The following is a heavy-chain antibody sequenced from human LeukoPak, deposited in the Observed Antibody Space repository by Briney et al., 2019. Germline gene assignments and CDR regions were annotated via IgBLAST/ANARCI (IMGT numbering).Heavy chain of an antibody. CDR2: IYTSGST. Sequence: SQTLSLTCTVSGGSISSGSYYWSWIRQPAGKGLEWIGRIYTSGSTNYNPSLKSRVTISVDTSKNRFSLKLSSVTAADTAVYYCATNLSLRFLEWLPLDIWGQGTMVTVSS. D-gene: IGHD3-3*01. CDR3: ATNLSLRFLEWLPLDI. CDR1: GGSISSGSYY. J-gene: IGHJ3*02. V-gene: IGHV4-61*02.